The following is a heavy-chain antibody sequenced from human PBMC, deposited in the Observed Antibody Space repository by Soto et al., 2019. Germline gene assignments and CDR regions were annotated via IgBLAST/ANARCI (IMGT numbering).Heavy chain of an antibody. Sequence: SETLSLTCTVSGGSISSSSYYWGWIRQPPGKGLEWIGSIYYSGSTYYNPSLKSRVTISVDTSKNQFSLKLSSVTAADTAVYYCASQFPPDDYDFWSGYHLWGQGTMVTVSS. CDR2: IYYSGST. CDR3: ASQFPPDDYDFWSGYHL. J-gene: IGHJ3*01. CDR1: GGSISSSSYY. D-gene: IGHD3-3*01. V-gene: IGHV4-39*01.